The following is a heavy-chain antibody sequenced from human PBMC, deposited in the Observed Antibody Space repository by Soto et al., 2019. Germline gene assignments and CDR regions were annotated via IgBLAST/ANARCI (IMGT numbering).Heavy chain of an antibody. CDR2: IYYSGST. Sequence: LETLPLPCTVSGGSISSYYWRWIRQPPGKGLEWIGYIYYSGSTNYNPSLKSRVTISVDTSKNQFSLKLSSVTAADTAVYYCARLWYSSSWYYFDYWGQGTLVTGSS. CDR3: ARLWYSSSWYYFDY. D-gene: IGHD6-13*01. J-gene: IGHJ4*02. V-gene: IGHV4-59*08. CDR1: GGSISSYY.